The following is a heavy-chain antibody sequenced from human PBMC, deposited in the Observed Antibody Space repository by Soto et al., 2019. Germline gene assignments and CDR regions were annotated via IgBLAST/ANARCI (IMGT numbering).Heavy chain of an antibody. J-gene: IGHJ6*02. CDR3: ATSVGIAPTGEDGMDV. Sequence: ASVKVSCQASGGTFSIYGFSWVRQAPGQGPEWIGGIIPILTTPNYARKFQGRVTIVADESTTTVYMELSSLKFEDTAVYYCATSVGIAPTGEDGMDVWGQGTSVTVS. CDR1: GGTFSIYG. D-gene: IGHD2-8*02. CDR2: IIPILTTP. V-gene: IGHV1-69*13.